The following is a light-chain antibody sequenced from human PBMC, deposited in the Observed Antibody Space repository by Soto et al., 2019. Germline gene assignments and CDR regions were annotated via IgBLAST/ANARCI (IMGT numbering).Light chain of an antibody. V-gene: IGKV3-15*01. CDR1: QSINSN. J-gene: IGKJ1*01. Sequence: EMVMTQSPATLSVSPGERATLSCRASQSINSNLAWYQQKPGQAPRLLIYDASTRARGIPARFSGSGSGTEFTLTIASLQSEDFAVYYCQQYNFQGTFGQGTKVEMK. CDR2: DAS. CDR3: QQYNFQGT.